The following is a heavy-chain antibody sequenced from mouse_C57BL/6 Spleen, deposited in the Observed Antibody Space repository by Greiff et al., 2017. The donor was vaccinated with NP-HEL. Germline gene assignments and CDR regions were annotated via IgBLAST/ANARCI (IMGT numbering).Heavy chain of an antibody. Sequence: VQLQQSGAELVKPGASVKISCKASGYAFSSYWMTWVKQRPGTGLELIGQIYPGDGDTKYNGKFKGKATLTADKSSSTAYMQLSRLTSEDSAVYFCARSGTVVAEDFDYWGQGTTLTVSS. V-gene: IGHV1-80*01. CDR2: IYPGDGDT. J-gene: IGHJ2*01. CDR1: GYAFSSYW. CDR3: ARSGTVVAEDFDY. D-gene: IGHD1-1*01.